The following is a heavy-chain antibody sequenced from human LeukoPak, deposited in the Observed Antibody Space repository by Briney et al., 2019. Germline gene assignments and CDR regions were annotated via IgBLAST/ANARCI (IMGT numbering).Heavy chain of an antibody. D-gene: IGHD4-17*01. J-gene: IGHJ4*02. CDR2: INPHSGGT. Sequence: ASVKVSCKASGYTFTGYYIHWVRQAPGQGLEWMGWINPHSGGTNYAQKFQGRVTMTRDTSISTAYMELSSLRSEDTAVYYCAREAYGDYFDYWGQGTLVTVSS. V-gene: IGHV1-2*02. CDR1: GYTFTGYY. CDR3: AREAYGDYFDY.